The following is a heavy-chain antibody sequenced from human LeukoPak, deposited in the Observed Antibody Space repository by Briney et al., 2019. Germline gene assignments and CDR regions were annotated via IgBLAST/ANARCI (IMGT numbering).Heavy chain of an antibody. CDR1: GDSISGSTYY. Sequence: SETLSLTCTVSGDSISGSTYYWGWIRQPPGKGLGWIGSIYYSGTTYYNPSLESHLTMSVDTYKNQFSLKVSSVTATDTAVYSCARQFPAGIAAAGTDYWGQRTLVTVSS. V-gene: IGHV4-39*01. CDR3: ARQFPAGIAAAGTDY. J-gene: IGHJ4*02. CDR2: IYYSGTT. D-gene: IGHD6-13*01.